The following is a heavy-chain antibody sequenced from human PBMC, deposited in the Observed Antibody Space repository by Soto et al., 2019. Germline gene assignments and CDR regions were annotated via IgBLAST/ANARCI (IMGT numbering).Heavy chain of an antibody. J-gene: IGHJ4*02. D-gene: IGHD5-18*01. V-gene: IGHV4-59*01. CDR3: ARTLYSYGPRFDY. CDR1: GGSISRSH. CDR2: IYYSGST. Sequence: SETLSLTCTVSGGSISRSHWSWIRQPPGKGLEWIGYIYYSGSTNYNPSLKSRVTISVDTSKNQFSLKLSSVTAADTAVYYCARTLYSYGPRFDYWGQGTLVTVSS.